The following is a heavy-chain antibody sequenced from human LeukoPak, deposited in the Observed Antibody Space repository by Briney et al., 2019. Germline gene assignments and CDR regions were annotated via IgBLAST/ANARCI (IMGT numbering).Heavy chain of an antibody. J-gene: IGHJ4*02. CDR2: IVPIFGTA. V-gene: IGHV1-69*05. CDR1: GGTFSSYA. D-gene: IGHD2-21*01. CDR3: ARDSLCWRFDY. Sequence: SLVKVSCKASGGTFSSYAISWVRQAPGQGLEWMGSIVPIFGTANYAQKFQGRVTITTDESTSTAYMELSSLRSEDTAVYYCARDSLCWRFDYWGQGTLVTVSS.